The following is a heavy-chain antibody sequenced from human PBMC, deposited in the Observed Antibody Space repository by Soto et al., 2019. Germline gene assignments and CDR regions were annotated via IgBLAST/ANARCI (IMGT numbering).Heavy chain of an antibody. CDR3: ARRYGVYFDY. V-gene: IGHV4-59*08. Sequence: SETLSLTCTVSGDSISGSYWSWIRQPPGKGLEWIGYIYYSGSTNYNPSLQSRVTISVDTSKNQFSLKLSSVTAADTAVYYCARRYGVYFDYWGQGTLVTVSS. CDR2: IYYSGST. D-gene: IGHD4-17*01. CDR1: GDSISGSY. J-gene: IGHJ4*02.